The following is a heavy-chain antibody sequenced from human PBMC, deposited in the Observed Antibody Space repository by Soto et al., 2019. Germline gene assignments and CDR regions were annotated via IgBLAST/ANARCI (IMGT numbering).Heavy chain of an antibody. V-gene: IGHV4-39*01. J-gene: IGHJ4*02. CDR1: GGSISSSSYY. CDR2: IYYSGST. CDR3: ARHRSSGYDGKPVDY. Sequence: SETLSLTCTVSGGSISSSSYYWGWIRQPPGKGLEWIGSIYYSGSTYYNPSLKSRVTISVDTSKNQFSLKLSSVTAADTAVYYCARHRSSGYDGKPVDYWGQGTLVTVSS. D-gene: IGHD1-1*01.